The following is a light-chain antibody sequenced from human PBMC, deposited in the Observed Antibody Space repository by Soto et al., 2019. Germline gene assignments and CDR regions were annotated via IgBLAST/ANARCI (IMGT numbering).Light chain of an antibody. J-gene: IGLJ3*02. V-gene: IGLV1-44*01. CDR3: ALWDDTLSGRV. CDR1: RSNIGRNT. CDR2: SNN. Sequence: QSVLTQPPSASGTPGQRVTISCSGSRSNIGRNTINWYQQLPGTAPKLLIYSNNQRPSGVPDRFSGSKSGTSASLAISGLQSEDEADYYCALWDDTLSGRVFGGGTKVTVL.